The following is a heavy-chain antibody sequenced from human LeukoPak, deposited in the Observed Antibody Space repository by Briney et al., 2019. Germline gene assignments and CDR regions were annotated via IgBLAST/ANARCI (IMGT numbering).Heavy chain of an antibody. D-gene: IGHD2-2*01. J-gene: IGHJ4*02. CDR2: ISAYNGNT. V-gene: IGHV1-18*01. CDR3: ARGPIVVVPAAVYYFDY. Sequence: ASVKVSCKASGYTFTSYGISWVRQAPGQGLEWMGWISAYNGNTNYAQKLQGRVTMTTDTSTSTAYMELRSLRSDDTAVYYCARGPIVVVPAAVYYFDYWGQGTLVTVSS. CDR1: GYTFTSYG.